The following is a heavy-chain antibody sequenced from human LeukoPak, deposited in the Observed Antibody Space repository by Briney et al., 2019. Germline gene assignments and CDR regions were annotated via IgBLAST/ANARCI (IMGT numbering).Heavy chain of an antibody. D-gene: IGHD2-2*02. J-gene: IGHJ4*02. Sequence: PGGSLRLSCAASGFTFSSYSMNWVRQAPGKGLEWVSSISSSSSYIYYADSVKGRFTISRDNAKNSLYLQMNSLRAEDTAVYYCARVRANCSSTSCYRAAFGYWGQGILVTVSS. CDR3: ARVRANCSSTSCYRAAFGY. CDR1: GFTFSSYS. CDR2: ISSSSSYI. V-gene: IGHV3-21*01.